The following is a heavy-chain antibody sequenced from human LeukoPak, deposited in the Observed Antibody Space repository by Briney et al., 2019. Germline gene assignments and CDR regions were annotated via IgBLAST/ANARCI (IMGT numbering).Heavy chain of an antibody. CDR3: ARSSYSSSSSV. J-gene: IGHJ3*01. CDR1: GFTFSGFW. D-gene: IGHD6-6*01. Sequence: GSLRLSCAVSGFTFSGFWMSWSRQAPGKGLEWVASINSDGSEGYYADVVKGRFTISRDNAKNSLYLQINSLRAEDTAVYYCARSSYSSSSSVWGQGTMVTVSS. CDR2: INSDGSEG. V-gene: IGHV3-7*03.